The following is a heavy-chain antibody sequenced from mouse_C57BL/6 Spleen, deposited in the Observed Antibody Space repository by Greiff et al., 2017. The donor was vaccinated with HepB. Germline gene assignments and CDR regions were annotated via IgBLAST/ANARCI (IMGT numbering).Heavy chain of an antibody. D-gene: IGHD6-2*01. CDR1: GYAFTNYL. CDR2: INPGSGGT. Sequence: VQLVESGAELVRPGTSVKVSCKASGYAFTNYLIEWVKQRPGQGLEWIGVINPGSGGTNYNEKFKGKATLTADKSSSTAYMQLSSLTSEDSAVYFCARGSPGDAMDYWGQGTSVTVSS. J-gene: IGHJ4*01. V-gene: IGHV1-54*01. CDR3: ARGSPGDAMDY.